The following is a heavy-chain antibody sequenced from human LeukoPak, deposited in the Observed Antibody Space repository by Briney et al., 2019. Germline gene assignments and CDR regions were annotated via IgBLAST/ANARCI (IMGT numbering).Heavy chain of an antibody. CDR1: GGSISSSSYY. V-gene: IGHV4-39*01. D-gene: IGHD6-19*01. Sequence: PSETLSLTCTVSGGSISSSSYYWGWIRQPPGKGLEWIGSIYYSGRTYYNPSLKSRVTISVDTSKNQFSLKLSSVTAADTAVYYCARLRQWLFDPWGQGTLVMVSS. CDR3: ARLRQWLFDP. CDR2: IYYSGRT. J-gene: IGHJ5*02.